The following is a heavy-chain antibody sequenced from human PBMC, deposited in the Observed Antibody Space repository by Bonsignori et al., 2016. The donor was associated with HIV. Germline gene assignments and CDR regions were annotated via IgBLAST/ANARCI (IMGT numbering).Heavy chain of an antibody. CDR2: IWYDGSNK. V-gene: IGHV3-33*06. CDR3: VKEKYHYDSSAYSPNHDY. Sequence: WIRQPPGKGLEWVAVIWYDGSNKYYADSVKGRFTISRDNSKNTLYLQMNSLRAEDTAVYYCVKEKYHYDSSAYSPNHDYWGQGTLVTVSS. J-gene: IGHJ4*02. D-gene: IGHD3-22*01.